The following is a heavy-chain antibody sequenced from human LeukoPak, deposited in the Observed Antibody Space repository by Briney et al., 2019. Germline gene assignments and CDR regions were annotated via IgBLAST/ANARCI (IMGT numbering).Heavy chain of an antibody. CDR3: AKALAGSGELSDY. V-gene: IGHV3-30*18. CDR2: ISYDGSNK. CDR1: GFTFSSYG. J-gene: IGHJ4*02. Sequence: GRSLRLSCAASGFTFSSYGMHWVRQAPGKGLEWVAVISYDGSNKYYADSVKGRFTISRDNSKNTLYLQMNSLRAEGTAVYYCAKALAGSGELSDYWGQGTLVTVSS. D-gene: IGHD3-16*02.